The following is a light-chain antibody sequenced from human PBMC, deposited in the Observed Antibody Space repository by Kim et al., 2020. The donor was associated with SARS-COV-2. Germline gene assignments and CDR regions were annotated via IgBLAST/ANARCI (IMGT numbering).Light chain of an antibody. CDR2: WAS. V-gene: IGKV4-1*01. CDR3: QQYYTTPWT. CDR1: QNLLHSSNNKNF. Sequence: ATINCKSSQNLLHSSNNKNFLTWYQQKPGQPPRLLIYWASSRESGVPDRFSGSGSGTDFTLTISSLQAEDVAVYYCQQYYTTPWTFGQGTKVEIK. J-gene: IGKJ1*01.